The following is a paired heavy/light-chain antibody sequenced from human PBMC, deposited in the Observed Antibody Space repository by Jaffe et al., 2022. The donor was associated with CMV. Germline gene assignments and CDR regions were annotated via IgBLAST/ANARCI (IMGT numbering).Light chain of an antibody. CDR3: QQYNTYPWT. V-gene: IGKV1-5*03. Sequence: DIQMTQSPSTMSASVGDRVTITCRASQSIGWWSAWYQQKPGRAPKLLIYQASTLESGVPSRFSGSGSGTEFTLTISSLQSDDFATYYCQQYNTYPWTFGQGTKVAIK. CDR1: QSIGWW. J-gene: IGKJ1*01. CDR2: QAS.
Heavy chain of an antibody. D-gene: IGHD2-8*01. J-gene: IGHJ1*01. CDR3: ARGGFCPSGECYNAAYFQH. V-gene: IGHV3-48*03. CDR1: GFTFSNYE. CDR2: VSSSGHST. Sequence: VQLVESGGGLVLPGGSLRLSCVVSGFTFSNYEMNWVRQAPGKGLEWVSNVSSSGHSTHYAESVKGRFTISRDNAKNSLNLQMNSLRVEDTAVYYCARGGFCPSGECYNAAYFQHWGQGTLVTVSS.